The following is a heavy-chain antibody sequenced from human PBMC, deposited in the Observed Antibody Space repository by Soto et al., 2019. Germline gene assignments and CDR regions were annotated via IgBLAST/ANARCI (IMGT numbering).Heavy chain of an antibody. D-gene: IGHD7-27*01. CDR1: GGSISSYY. Sequence: SETLSLTCTVSGGSISSYYWSWIRQPPGKGLEWIGYIYYSGSTNYNPSLKSRVTISGDTSKNQFSLKLNSVTAADTAVYYCARDRGLGIIYWGQGTLVTVSS. CDR2: IYYSGST. CDR3: ARDRGLGIIY. J-gene: IGHJ4*02. V-gene: IGHV4-59*01.